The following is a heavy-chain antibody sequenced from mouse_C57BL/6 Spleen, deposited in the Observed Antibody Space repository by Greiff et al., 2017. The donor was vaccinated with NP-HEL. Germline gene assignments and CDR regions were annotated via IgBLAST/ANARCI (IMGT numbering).Heavy chain of an antibody. CDR1: GYTFTSYW. J-gene: IGHJ3*01. V-gene: IGHV1-50*01. CDR2: IDPSDSYT. D-gene: IGHD4-1*01. Sequence: QVQLQQSGAELVKPGASVKLSCKASGYTFTSYWMQWVKQRPGQGLEWIGEIDPSDSYTNYNQKFKGKATLTVDTSSSTAYMQLSSLTSEDSAVYYCARSLAWFAYWGQGTLVTVSA. CDR3: ARSLAWFAY.